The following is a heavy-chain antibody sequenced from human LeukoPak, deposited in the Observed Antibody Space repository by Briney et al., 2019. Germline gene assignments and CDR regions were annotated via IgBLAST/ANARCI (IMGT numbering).Heavy chain of an antibody. CDR3: ARGDIVVVPAAISSYYYGMDV. V-gene: IGHV1-3*01. CDR2: INAGNGNT. D-gene: IGHD2-2*02. Sequence: GASVKVSCKASGYTFTSYAMHWVRQAPGQRLEWTGWINAGNGNTKYSQKFQGRVTITRDTSASTAYMELSSLRSEDTAVYYCARGDIVVVPAAISSYYYGMDVWGKGTTVTVSS. CDR1: GYTFTSYA. J-gene: IGHJ6*04.